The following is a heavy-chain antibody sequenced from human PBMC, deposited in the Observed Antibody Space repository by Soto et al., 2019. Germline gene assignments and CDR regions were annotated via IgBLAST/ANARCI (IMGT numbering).Heavy chain of an antibody. Sequence: GGSLRLSCAASGFTFSSYAMSWVRQVPGKGLEWVSALSGSGISTYYADTVKGRFTISRDNSRNTLYLQMNSLRAEDTAVYYCATSYDSSGYDYWGQGTLVTVSS. V-gene: IGHV3-23*01. CDR2: LSGSGIST. CDR3: ATSYDSSGYDY. D-gene: IGHD3-22*01. J-gene: IGHJ4*02. CDR1: GFTFSSYA.